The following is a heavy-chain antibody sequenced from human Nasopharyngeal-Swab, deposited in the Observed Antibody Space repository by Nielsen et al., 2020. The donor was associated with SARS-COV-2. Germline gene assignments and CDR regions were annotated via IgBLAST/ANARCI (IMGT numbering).Heavy chain of an antibody. D-gene: IGHD4-17*01. Sequence: SETLSLTCTVSGGSISSRRYYWGWIRQPPGKGLEWIGSIYYSGSTYYNPSLKSRVTISVDTSKNQFSLKLSSVTAADTAVYYCARHIIVDYGDYFDCWGQGTLVTVSS. CDR2: IYYSGST. CDR1: GGSISSRRYY. CDR3: ARHIIVDYGDYFDC. V-gene: IGHV4-39*01. J-gene: IGHJ4*02.